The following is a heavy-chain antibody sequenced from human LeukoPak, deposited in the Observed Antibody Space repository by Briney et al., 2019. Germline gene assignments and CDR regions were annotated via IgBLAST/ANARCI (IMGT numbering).Heavy chain of an antibody. J-gene: IGHJ4*02. Sequence: ASVKVSCKASGFTFTSSAMQWVRQARGQRLEWIGWIVVGSGNTNYAQKFQERVTITRDMSTSTAYMELSSLRSEDTAVYYCAAVMGGSYPFDYWGQGTLVTVSP. D-gene: IGHD1-26*01. CDR3: AAVMGGSYPFDY. CDR2: IVVGSGNT. V-gene: IGHV1-58*02. CDR1: GFTFTSSA.